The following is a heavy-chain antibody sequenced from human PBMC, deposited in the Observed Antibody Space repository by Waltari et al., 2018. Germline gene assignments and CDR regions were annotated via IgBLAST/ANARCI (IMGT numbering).Heavy chain of an antibody. V-gene: IGHV4-34*01. CDR1: GGSFSVYY. CDR3: ARAYCSGGSCYSDSAVDH. Sequence: QVQLQQWGAGLLKPSETLSLTCAVYGGSFSVYYWSWIRQHPGKGLEWIGEINHSGSTNYNPSLKSRVTISVDTSKNQFSLKLSSVTAADTAVYYCARAYCSGGSCYSDSAVDHWGQGTLVTVSS. CDR2: INHSGST. J-gene: IGHJ4*02. D-gene: IGHD2-15*01.